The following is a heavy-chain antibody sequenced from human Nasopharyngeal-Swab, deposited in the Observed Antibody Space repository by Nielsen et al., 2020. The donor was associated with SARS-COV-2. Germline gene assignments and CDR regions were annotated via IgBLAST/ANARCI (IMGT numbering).Heavy chain of an antibody. CDR3: ARGGDTSGTYSVV. D-gene: IGHD3-10*01. Sequence: WVRQAPGQGLEWMGIINPSGGSTSYAQKFQGRVTMTRDTSTSTVYMELSSLRSEDTAVYYCARGGDTSGTYSVVWGPGTLVTVSS. J-gene: IGHJ4*02. CDR2: INPSGGST. V-gene: IGHV1-46*01.